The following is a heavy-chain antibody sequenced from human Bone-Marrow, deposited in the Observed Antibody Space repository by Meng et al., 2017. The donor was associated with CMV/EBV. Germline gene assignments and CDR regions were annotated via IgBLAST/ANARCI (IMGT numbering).Heavy chain of an antibody. CDR1: GYTFTNYG. CDR3: ARDRENYGGLN. CDR2: ISAYTGNT. J-gene: IGHJ4*02. V-gene: IGHV1-18*01. D-gene: IGHD4-23*01. Sequence: ASVKVSCKASGYTFTNYGITWVRQAPGQGLEWMGWISAYTGNTNYAQKLQGRVTMTTDTSTSTVHMELRSLRSDDTAVYYCARDRENYGGLNWGQGTLVTVSS.